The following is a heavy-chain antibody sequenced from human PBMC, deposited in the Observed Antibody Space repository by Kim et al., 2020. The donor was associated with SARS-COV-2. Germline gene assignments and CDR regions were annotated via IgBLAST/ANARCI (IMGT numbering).Heavy chain of an antibody. V-gene: IGHV3-73*01. CDR1: VFSFSASH. CDR2: ILDKVHNYAT. D-gene: IGHD4-17*01. Sequence: GGSLRLSCAASVFSFSASHIHWVRQASGEGLEWVGRILDKVHNYATAYAASVKGRFTVSRDDLKNTAYLQMNSLKNDDTAVYYCTSRQDLRGLDWGQGTLVTVSS. CDR3: TSRQDLRGLD. J-gene: IGHJ4*02.